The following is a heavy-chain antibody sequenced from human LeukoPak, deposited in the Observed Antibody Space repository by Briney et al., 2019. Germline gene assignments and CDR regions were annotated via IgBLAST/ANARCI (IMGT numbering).Heavy chain of an antibody. CDR2: INHSGST. CDR1: GGSFSGYY. V-gene: IGHV4-34*01. J-gene: IGHJ4*02. Sequence: SETLSLTCAVYGGSFSGYYWSWIRQPPGKGLEWIGEINHSGSTNYNPSLKSRVTISVDTSKNQFSLKLSSVTAADTAVYYCARDSSGWGYYVDYWGQGTLVTVSS. CDR3: ARDSSGWGYYVDY. D-gene: IGHD6-19*01.